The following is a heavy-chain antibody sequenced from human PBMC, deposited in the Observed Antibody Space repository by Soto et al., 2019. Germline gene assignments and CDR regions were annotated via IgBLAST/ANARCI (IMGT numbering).Heavy chain of an antibody. V-gene: IGHV4-34*01. CDR2: INHGGST. Sequence: XGTLSLTCAVYGGSFSGYYWSWIRQPPGKGLEWIGEINHGGSTNYNPSLKSRVTISVDTSKNQFSLKLSSVTAADTAVYYCASDYSYYYYGMDVWGQGTTVTVSS. CDR3: ASDYSYYYYGMDV. J-gene: IGHJ6*02. D-gene: IGHD3-10*01. CDR1: GGSFSGYY.